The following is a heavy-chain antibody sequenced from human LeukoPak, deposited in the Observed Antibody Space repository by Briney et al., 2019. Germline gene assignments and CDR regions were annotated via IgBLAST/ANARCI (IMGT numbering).Heavy chain of an antibody. J-gene: IGHJ6*03. CDR1: GFTFSAYA. Sequence: GGSLRLSCTASGFTFSAYAMSWVRQAPGKGLEWVGFIRSKAYGATTEYAASVKGRFTISRDDSKSIAYLQVSSLKTEDTAVYYYTREGSAGTFLPQRYYYMDVWGKGTPVTISS. V-gene: IGHV3-49*04. D-gene: IGHD6-13*01. CDR3: TREGSAGTFLPQRYYYMDV. CDR2: IRSKAYGATT.